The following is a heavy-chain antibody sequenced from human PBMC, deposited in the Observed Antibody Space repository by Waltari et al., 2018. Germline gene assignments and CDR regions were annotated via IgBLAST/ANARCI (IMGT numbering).Heavy chain of an antibody. CDR3: ARDSGRGYSYGSFDY. D-gene: IGHD5-18*01. CDR2: IYYSGST. V-gene: IGHV4-59*01. Sequence: QVQLQESGPGLVKPSETLSLTCTVSGGSIRSYHWSWIRQPPGKGLELIGYIYYSGSTNYNPSLKSRVTISVDTSKNQFSLKLSSVTAADTAVYYCARDSGRGYSYGSFDYWGQGTLVTVSS. CDR1: GGSIRSYH. J-gene: IGHJ4*02.